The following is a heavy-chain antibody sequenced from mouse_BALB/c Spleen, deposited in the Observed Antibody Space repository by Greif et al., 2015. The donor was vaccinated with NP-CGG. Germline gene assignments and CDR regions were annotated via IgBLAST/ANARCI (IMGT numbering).Heavy chain of an antibody. CDR3: AREYGNYGGVYAMDY. CDR1: GFTFSDYY. J-gene: IGHJ4*01. CDR2: ISDGGSYT. V-gene: IGHV5-4*02. D-gene: IGHD2-10*02. Sequence: EVQVVESGGGLVKPGGSLKLSCAASGFTFSDYYMYWVRQTPEKRLEWVATISDGGSYTYYPDSVKGRFTISRDNAKNNLYLQMSSLKSEDTAMYYCAREYGNYGGVYAMDYWGQGTSVTVSS.